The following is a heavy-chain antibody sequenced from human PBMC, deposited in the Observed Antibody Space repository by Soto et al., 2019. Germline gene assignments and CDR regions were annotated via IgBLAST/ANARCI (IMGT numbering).Heavy chain of an antibody. CDR1: GYTFTSYA. CDR2: INAGNGNT. V-gene: IGHV1-3*05. D-gene: IGHD3-22*01. J-gene: IGHJ4*02. Sequence: QVQLVQSGAEEKKPGASVKVSCKASGYTFTSYAMHWVRQAPGQRLEWMGWINAGNGNTKYSQKFQGRVTITRDASASTAYMELRSLRSEDTAVYYCARRSGYYLIGDYWGQGTLVTVSS. CDR3: ARRSGYYLIGDY.